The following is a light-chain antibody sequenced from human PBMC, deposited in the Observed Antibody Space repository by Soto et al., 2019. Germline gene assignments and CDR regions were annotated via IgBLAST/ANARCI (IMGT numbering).Light chain of an antibody. V-gene: IGKV1-33*01. Sequence: DIQMTQSTSSLSASVGDRVTITCQASQDISDKLNWYQQKSGKPPNLLIYEASNLELGVPSRFSGSASGTDFTFTISNLQPEDYGTYYCQQYSNLPFTFGPGTKIDIK. CDR3: QQYSNLPFT. CDR2: EAS. J-gene: IGKJ3*01. CDR1: QDISDK.